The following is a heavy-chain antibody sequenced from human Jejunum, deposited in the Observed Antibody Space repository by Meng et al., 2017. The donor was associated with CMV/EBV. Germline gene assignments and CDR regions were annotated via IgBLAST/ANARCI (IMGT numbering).Heavy chain of an antibody. D-gene: IGHD4-11*01. CDR3: ARDVGYTVTAPFDY. J-gene: IGHJ4*02. V-gene: IGHV3-23*01. CDR1: GFAFSSHA. CDR2: ISGAGLAT. Sequence: FGFAFSSHAMSLVRQVPGRRPEWVAGISGAGLATYYADSVKGRFTISRDNSNSTLFLQMDGLRGDDTAVYFCARDVGYTVTAPFDYWGQGSVVTVSS.